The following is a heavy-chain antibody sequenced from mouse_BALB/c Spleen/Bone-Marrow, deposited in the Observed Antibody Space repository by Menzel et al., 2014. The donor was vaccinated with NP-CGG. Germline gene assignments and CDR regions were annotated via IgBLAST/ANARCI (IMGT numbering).Heavy chain of an antibody. Sequence: EVQVVQSGGGLVKPGGSLKLSCAASGFTFSSYTMSWVRQTPETSLEWVATISSGSSYTYYPDSVKGRFTISRDNAKNTLYLQMSSLKSEDTAMYYCTRSYYGYDEEAWFAYWGQGTLVTVSA. CDR3: TRSYYGYDEEAWFAY. J-gene: IGHJ3*01. D-gene: IGHD2-14*01. CDR1: GFTFSSYT. CDR2: ISSGSSYT. V-gene: IGHV5-6-4*01.